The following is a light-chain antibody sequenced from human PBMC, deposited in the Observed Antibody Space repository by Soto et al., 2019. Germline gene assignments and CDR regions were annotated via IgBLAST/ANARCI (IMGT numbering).Light chain of an antibody. CDR2: DAS. V-gene: IGKV3-11*01. CDR1: QSINNY. CDR3: QQRRNWPLT. Sequence: EIVLTQSPATLSLSPGEGATLSCRASQSINNYLAWYQQKPGQAPRLLIYDASNRTTGIPARITGSGSGTDFTLTISSLAPEDFAVYYCQQRRNWPLTFGQGTKV. J-gene: IGKJ1*01.